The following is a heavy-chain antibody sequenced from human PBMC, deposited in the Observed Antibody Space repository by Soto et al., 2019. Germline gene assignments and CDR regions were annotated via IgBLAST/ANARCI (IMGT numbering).Heavy chain of an antibody. D-gene: IGHD2-15*01. Sequence: EVHLVESGGGLVRPGGSLSLSCAASDFTITNSWLNWVRQPPGKGLDWVGGIKTKAEGGATDYAAPLKGRFTIPRDDSRNTRPPQMNSLKTEDTAVYYCTTGSVEGVWGQGATVTVSS. CDR3: TTGSVEGV. V-gene: IGHV3-15*07. CDR2: IKTKAEGGAT. CDR1: DFTITNSW. J-gene: IGHJ6*02.